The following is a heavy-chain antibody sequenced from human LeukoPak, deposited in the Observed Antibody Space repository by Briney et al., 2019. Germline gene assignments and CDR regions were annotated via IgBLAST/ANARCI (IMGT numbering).Heavy chain of an antibody. J-gene: IGHJ4*02. Sequence: MPSETLSLTCTVSGGSISSGGYYWSWIRQHPGKGLEWIGYIYYSGSTYYNPSLKSRVTISVDTSKNQFSLKLSSVTAADTAVYYCVRGPPLYTATGFDYWGQGTLVTVSS. D-gene: IGHD5-18*01. CDR1: GGSISSGGYY. CDR2: IYYSGST. CDR3: VRGPPLYTATGFDY. V-gene: IGHV4-31*03.